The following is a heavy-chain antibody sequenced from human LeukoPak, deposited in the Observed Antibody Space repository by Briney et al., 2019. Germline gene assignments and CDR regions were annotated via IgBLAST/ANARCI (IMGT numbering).Heavy chain of an antibody. J-gene: IGHJ4*02. Sequence: GASVTVSFTASVYTFTIYGSSWVRQAPGQGLEWVGGIIPIFGTANYAQKFQGRVTITADKSTSTAYMELSSLRSEDTAVYYCARAERGSGSFHFDYWGQGTLVTVSS. V-gene: IGHV1-69*06. D-gene: IGHD3-10*01. CDR3: ARAERGSGSFHFDY. CDR2: IIPIFGTA. CDR1: VYTFTIYG.